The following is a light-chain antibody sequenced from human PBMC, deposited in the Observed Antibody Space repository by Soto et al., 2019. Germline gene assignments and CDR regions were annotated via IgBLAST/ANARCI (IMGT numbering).Light chain of an antibody. V-gene: IGKV3-20*01. J-gene: IGKJ3*01. Sequence: EIVLTQSPGTLSLSPGERATLSCRASQSFSSTYLAWYQQKPGQAPRLLMYDASRRATGIPDRFSGSGSGTDCTLTISRLEPEDFAVYYCQQYGSSPGLFTFGPGTKVDIK. CDR1: QSFSSTY. CDR2: DAS. CDR3: QQYGSSPGLFT.